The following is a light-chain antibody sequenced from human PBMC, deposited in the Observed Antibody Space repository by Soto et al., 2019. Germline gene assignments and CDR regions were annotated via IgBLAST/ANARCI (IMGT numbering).Light chain of an antibody. CDR2: EVT. CDR1: TGDVGGCDY. CDR3: SSHQSGNTRV. J-gene: IGLJ1*01. Sequence: QSALTQPGSVSGSPLQSITISCTGTTGDVGGCDYVSWYQQYPYKAPKLIIYEVTNRPSGISNRFSGSKSDNTAFLTIYGLQAEDEADYYCSSHQSGNTRVFGTGTKVTV. V-gene: IGLV2-14*01.